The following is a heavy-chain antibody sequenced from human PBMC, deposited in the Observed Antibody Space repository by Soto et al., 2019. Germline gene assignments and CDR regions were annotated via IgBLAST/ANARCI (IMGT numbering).Heavy chain of an antibody. V-gene: IGHV3-64D*06. D-gene: IGHD6-19*01. CDR3: AKGNSSGWSYYYYGMDV. CDR2: ISSNGGST. Sequence: PGGSLRLSCSASGFTFSSYAMHWVRQAPGKGLEYVSAISSNGGSTYYADSVKGRFTISRDNSKNTLYLQMGSLRAEDTAVYYCAKGNSSGWSYYYYGMDVWGQGTTVTVSS. J-gene: IGHJ6*02. CDR1: GFTFSSYA.